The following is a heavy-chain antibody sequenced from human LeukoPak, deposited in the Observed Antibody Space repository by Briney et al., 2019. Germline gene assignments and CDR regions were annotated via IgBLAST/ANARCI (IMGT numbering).Heavy chain of an antibody. Sequence: GRSLRLSCAVSGFTFSSYGMHWVRQAPGKGLEWVSFIRYDGNNKYYADSVKGRFTVSRDNYKDTLYLQMNSLRAEDTAVYYCAKASAMIVVVSKHFDYWGQGTLVTVSS. J-gene: IGHJ4*02. V-gene: IGHV3-30*02. CDR3: AKASAMIVVVSKHFDY. CDR2: IRYDGNNK. D-gene: IGHD3-22*01. CDR1: GFTFSSYG.